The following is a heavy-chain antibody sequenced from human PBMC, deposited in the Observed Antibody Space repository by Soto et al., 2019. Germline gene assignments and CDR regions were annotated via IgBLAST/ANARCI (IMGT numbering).Heavy chain of an antibody. J-gene: IGHJ4*02. CDR3: ATYRRATDYDMRDY. CDR2: IYYGGST. Sequence: QVQLQESGPGLVKPSETLSLTCTVSGDSISSHYWSWIRQPPGKGLEWIGYIYYGGSTNYNPSLKSRVIMSVDTSKNQFSLKLASVSAADTAVYYCATYRRATDYDMRDYWGQGNLVTVSS. D-gene: IGHD3-16*01. CDR1: GDSISSHY. V-gene: IGHV4-59*11.